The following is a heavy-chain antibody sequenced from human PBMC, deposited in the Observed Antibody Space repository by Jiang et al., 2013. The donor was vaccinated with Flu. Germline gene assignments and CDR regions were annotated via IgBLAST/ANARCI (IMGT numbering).Heavy chain of an antibody. CDR1: GGSFSSYP. Sequence: KASGGSFSSYPINWVRQAPGQGLEWMGGIIPIFGTSSFAQKFQGRFTITADRSTNTAYMELSSLTSEDTAVYYCARGVGGYSYGYVLYWGQGTLVTVSS. D-gene: IGHD5-18*01. CDR2: IIPIFGTS. J-gene: IGHJ4*02. CDR3: ARGVGGYSYGYVLY. V-gene: IGHV1-69*06.